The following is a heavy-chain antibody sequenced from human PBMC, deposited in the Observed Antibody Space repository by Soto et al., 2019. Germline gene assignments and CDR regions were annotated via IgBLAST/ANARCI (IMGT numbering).Heavy chain of an antibody. CDR3: ARGGLYYYGSGRLLAY. V-gene: IGHV4-34*01. D-gene: IGHD3-10*01. CDR1: GGSFSGYY. J-gene: IGHJ4*02. CDR2: INHSGST. Sequence: QVQLQQWGAGLLKPSETLSLTCAVYGGSFSGYYWSWIRQPPGKGLEWIGEINHSGSTNYNPSLKSRVTISVDTSKNQFSLKLSSVTAADTAVYYCARGGLYYYGSGRLLAYWGQGTLVTVSS.